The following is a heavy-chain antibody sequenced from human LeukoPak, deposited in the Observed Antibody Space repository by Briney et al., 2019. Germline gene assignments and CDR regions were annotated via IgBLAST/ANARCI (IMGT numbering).Heavy chain of an antibody. V-gene: IGHV1-69*05. CDR1: GGTFSSYA. CDR2: IIPIFGTA. Sequence: SVKVSCKASGGTFSSYAISWVRQAPGQGLEWMGGIIPIFGTANYAQKFQGRVTITRDTSASTAYMELSSLRSEDTAVYYCARGLAYGDIVVVPAEYWGQGTLVTVSS. J-gene: IGHJ4*02. CDR3: ARGLAYGDIVVVPAEY. D-gene: IGHD2-2*01.